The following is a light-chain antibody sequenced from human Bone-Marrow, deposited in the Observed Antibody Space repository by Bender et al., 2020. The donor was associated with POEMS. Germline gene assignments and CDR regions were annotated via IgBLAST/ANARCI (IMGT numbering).Light chain of an antibody. CDR1: SSDIGGYNY. V-gene: IGLV2-11*01. CDR3: CSYAGSSTSVV. Sequence: QSALTQPHSVSGSPGQSVTISCTGTSSDIGGYNYVSWFLQHPGKAPNLLIYDVTKRPSGVPDRFSGSKSGYTASLTISGLRAEDEGDYYCCSYAGSSTSVVFGGGTKLTV. J-gene: IGLJ2*01. CDR2: DVT.